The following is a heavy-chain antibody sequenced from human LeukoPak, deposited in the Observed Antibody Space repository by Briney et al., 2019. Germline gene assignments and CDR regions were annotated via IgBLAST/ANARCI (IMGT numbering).Heavy chain of an antibody. V-gene: IGHV1-8*01. CDR2: MNPNSGNT. J-gene: IGHJ4*02. Sequence: GASVKVSCKASGYTFTSYDINWVRQATGQGLEWMGWMNPNSGNTGYAQKFQGRVTMTRNTSISTAYMELSSLRSEDTAVYYCARWGYSSSWYRIPGSAGYWGQGTLVTVSS. CDR3: ARWGYSSSWYRIPGSAGY. D-gene: IGHD6-13*01. CDR1: GYTFTSYD.